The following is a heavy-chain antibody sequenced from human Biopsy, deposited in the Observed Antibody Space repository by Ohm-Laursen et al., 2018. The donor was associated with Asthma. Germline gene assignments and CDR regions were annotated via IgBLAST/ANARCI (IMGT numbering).Heavy chain of an antibody. V-gene: IGHV4-59*01. J-gene: IGHJ4*02. D-gene: IGHD2-21*02. CDR1: GGSINNFY. CDR3: ARGVDRVTGLLDHFDS. Sequence: SQTLSLTCTVSGGSINNFYWSWTRQPPGKGLESIGHVYYSGSTNYNPSLKSRVTISIDASKNQFSLKLTSVTAADTAVYYCARGVDRVTGLLDHFDSWGQGTLVTVSS. CDR2: VYYSGST.